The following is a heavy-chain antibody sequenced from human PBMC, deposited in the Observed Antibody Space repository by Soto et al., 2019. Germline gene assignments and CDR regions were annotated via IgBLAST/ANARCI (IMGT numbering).Heavy chain of an antibody. CDR1: GYTFTGNY. CDR3: ARGDKLSLYPQRDY. Sequence: QVQLVQSGAEVKKPGASVKVSCKASGYTFTGNYMHWVRQAPGQGFEWMGWINVNSGGTKYAQKFQGWVTMTRDTSISTAYMELSRLRSDDTAVYYCARGDKLSLYPQRDYWGQGNLVTVSS. CDR2: INVNSGGT. V-gene: IGHV1-2*04. J-gene: IGHJ4*02. D-gene: IGHD3-16*02.